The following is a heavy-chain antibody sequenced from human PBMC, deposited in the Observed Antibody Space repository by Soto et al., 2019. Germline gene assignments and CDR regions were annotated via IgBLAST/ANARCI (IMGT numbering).Heavy chain of an antibody. CDR3: ARTYCTNGVCHYYYYYGMDV. CDR1: GFTFSDYY. D-gene: IGHD2-8*01. V-gene: IGHV3-11*01. J-gene: IGHJ6*02. CDR2: ISSSGSTI. Sequence: QVQLVESGGGLVKPGGSLRLSCAASGFTFSDYYMSWIRQAPGKGLEWVSYISSSGSTIYYADSVKGRFTISRDNAKNSLYRQMNSLRAEDTAVYYCARTYCTNGVCHYYYYYGMDVWGQGTTVTVSS.